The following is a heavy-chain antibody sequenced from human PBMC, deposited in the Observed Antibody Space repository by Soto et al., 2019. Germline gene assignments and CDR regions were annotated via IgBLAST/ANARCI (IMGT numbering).Heavy chain of an antibody. CDR1: GFTFSSYW. J-gene: IGHJ1*01. CDR2: IKQDGSEK. D-gene: IGHD2-15*01. V-gene: IGHV3-7*01. CDR3: ARVSEDCSGGSCSSDSYFQH. Sequence: EVQLVESGGGLVQPGGSLRLSCASSGFTFSSYWMSWVRQAPGKGLEWVANIKQDGSEKYYVDSVNGRFTISRDNAKNSLYLQMNSLRAEDTAVYYCARVSEDCSGGSCSSDSYFQHWGQGNLVTVSS.